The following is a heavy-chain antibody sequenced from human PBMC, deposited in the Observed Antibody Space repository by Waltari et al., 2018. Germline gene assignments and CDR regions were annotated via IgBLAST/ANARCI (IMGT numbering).Heavy chain of an antibody. CDR2: IWYDGSNK. J-gene: IGHJ4*02. D-gene: IGHD1-1*01. Sequence: QVPLVESGGSVVPPWGSLRLPFSASGFPLSTLGLPRVRQAPGKGLEWVAVIWYDGSNKYYADSVKGRFTISRDNSKNTLYLQMNSLRAEDTAVYYCARDINAGTDYWGQGTLVTVSS. V-gene: IGHV3-33*01. CDR1: GFPLSTLG. CDR3: ARDINAGTDY.